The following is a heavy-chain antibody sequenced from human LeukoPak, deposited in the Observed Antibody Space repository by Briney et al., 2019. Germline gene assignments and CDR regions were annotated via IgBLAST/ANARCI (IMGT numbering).Heavy chain of an antibody. CDR3: ARLTARRLRFLEWTPGNWFDP. V-gene: IGHV4-39*01. D-gene: IGHD3-3*01. CDR2: IYYSGST. Sequence: SETLSLTCTVSGGSISSSSYYWGWLRQPPGKGLEWIGSIYYSGSTYYNPSLKSRVTISVDTSKNQFSLKLSSVTAADTAVYYCARLTARRLRFLEWTPGNWFDPWGQGTLVTVSS. J-gene: IGHJ5*02. CDR1: GGSISSSSYY.